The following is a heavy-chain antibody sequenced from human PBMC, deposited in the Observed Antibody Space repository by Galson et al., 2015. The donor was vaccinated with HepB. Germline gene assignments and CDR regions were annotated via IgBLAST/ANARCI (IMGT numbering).Heavy chain of an antibody. J-gene: IGHJ4*02. CDR2: IIPIFGTA. Sequence: SVKVSCKASGGTFSSYAISWVRQAPGQGLEWMGGIIPIFGTANYAQKFQGRVTITADESTSTAYMELSSLRSEDTAVYYCASGGGLRLGELSIPVGYWGQGTLVIVSS. CDR1: GGTFSSYA. D-gene: IGHD3-16*02. V-gene: IGHV1-69*13. CDR3: ASGGGLRLGELSIPVGY.